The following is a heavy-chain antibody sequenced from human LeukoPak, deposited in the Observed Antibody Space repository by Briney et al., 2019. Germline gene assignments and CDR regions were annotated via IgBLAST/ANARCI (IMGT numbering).Heavy chain of an antibody. CDR1: GFTFDDYA. V-gene: IGHV3-9*01. D-gene: IGHD6-13*01. Sequence: PGRSLRLSCAASGFTFDDYAMHWVRQAPGKGLEWVSGISWNSGSIGYADSVKGRFTISRDNAKNSLYLQMNSLRAEDTALYYCAKDPGAGYSSSWYYFDYWGRGTLVTVSS. CDR3: AKDPGAGYSSSWYYFDY. CDR2: ISWNSGSI. J-gene: IGHJ4*02.